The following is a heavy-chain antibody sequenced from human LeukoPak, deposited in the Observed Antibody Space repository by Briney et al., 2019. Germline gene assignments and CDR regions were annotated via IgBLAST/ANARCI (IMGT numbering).Heavy chain of an antibody. D-gene: IGHD3-10*01. Sequence: GGSLRLSCAASGFTFDDYDMHWVRQAPGKGLEWVPGISWNSGSIGYADSVRGRFTISRDNAKNSLYLQMNSLRAEDTALYYCTKDKFSTGSGRQQFAYWGQGTPVTVSS. CDR2: ISWNSGSI. CDR3: TKDKFSTGSGRQQFAY. J-gene: IGHJ4*02. CDR1: GFTFDDYD. V-gene: IGHV3-9*01.